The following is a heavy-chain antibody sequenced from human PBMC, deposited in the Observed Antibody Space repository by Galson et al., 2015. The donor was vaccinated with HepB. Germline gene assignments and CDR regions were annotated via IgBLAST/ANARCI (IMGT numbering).Heavy chain of an antibody. D-gene: IGHD4-17*01. V-gene: IGHV3-30-3*01. CDR3: ARSAAGRTATTTLA. Sequence: SLRLSCAASGFDFNDSSMHWVRQSPGKELEWVAGISFDGRNSYYADSVKGRFIISRDSSKKTVYLQMNSLRSKDTAVYYCARSAAGRTATTTLAWGQGILVTVSS. J-gene: IGHJ5*02. CDR1: GFDFNDSS. CDR2: ISFDGRNS.